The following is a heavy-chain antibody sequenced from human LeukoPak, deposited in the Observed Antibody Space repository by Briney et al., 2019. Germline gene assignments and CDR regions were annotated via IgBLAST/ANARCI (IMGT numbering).Heavy chain of an antibody. D-gene: IGHD1-26*01. J-gene: IGHJ4*02. Sequence: SETLSLTCTVSGGSISGYYWSWIRQPPGKGLEWIGYIYYSGSTNYNPSLKSRLTISVDTSKNQFSLNLTSVTAADTAVYYCARHLSGGAHRPFDSWGQGTLVTVSS. CDR2: IYYSGST. CDR1: GGSISGYY. V-gene: IGHV4-59*08. CDR3: ARHLSGGAHRPFDS.